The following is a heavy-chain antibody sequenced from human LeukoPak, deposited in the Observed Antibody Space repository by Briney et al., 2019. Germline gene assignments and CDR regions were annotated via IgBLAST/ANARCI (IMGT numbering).Heavy chain of an antibody. CDR3: ARGISSGGSCYPDY. CDR2: IYYSGST. V-gene: IGHV4-30-4*08. J-gene: IGHJ4*02. CDR1: GGSISSGDYY. Sequence: SETLSLTCTVSGGSISSGDYYWSWSRQPPGKGLEWIGYIYYSGSTYYNPSLKSRVTISVDTSKNQFSLKLSSVTAADTAVYYCARGISSGGSCYPDYWGQGTLVTVSS. D-gene: IGHD2-15*01.